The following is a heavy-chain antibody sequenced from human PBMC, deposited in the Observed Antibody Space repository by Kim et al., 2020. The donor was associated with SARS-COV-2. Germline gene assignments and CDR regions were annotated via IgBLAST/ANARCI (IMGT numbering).Heavy chain of an antibody. CDR2: IVVGSGNT. CDR3: AAYKYGSGSYLNFFDY. D-gene: IGHD3-10*01. Sequence: SVKVSCKASGFTFTSSAVQWVRQARGQRLEWIGWIVVGSGNTNYAQKFQERVTITRDMSTSTAYMELSSLRSEDTAVYYCAAYKYGSGSYLNFFDYWGQGTLVTVSS. V-gene: IGHV1-58*01. J-gene: IGHJ4*02. CDR1: GFTFTSSA.